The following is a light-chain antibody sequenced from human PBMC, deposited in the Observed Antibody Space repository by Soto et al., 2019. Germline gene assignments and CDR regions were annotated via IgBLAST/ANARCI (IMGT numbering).Light chain of an antibody. CDR3: QQYNNWPRT. Sequence: DIVMTQSPDSLAVSLGERATINCKSSQSVLLTSNNKNYLAWYQQKPGQPPKLLIYWASTRESGVPDRFSASGSGTDFTLTITSLQAQDVAVYYCQQYNNWPRTFGQGTKLEIK. J-gene: IGKJ2*01. CDR2: WAS. V-gene: IGKV4-1*01. CDR1: QSVLLTSNNKNY.